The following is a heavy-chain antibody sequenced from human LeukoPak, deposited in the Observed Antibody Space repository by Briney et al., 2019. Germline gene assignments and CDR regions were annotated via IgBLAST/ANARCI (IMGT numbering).Heavy chain of an antibody. CDR1: GGSISSYY. V-gene: IGHV4-4*07. CDR2: IYTSGST. CDR3: ARDRYYYDSSGYSLFDY. D-gene: IGHD3-22*01. J-gene: IGHJ4*02. Sequence: SETLPLTCTVSGGSISSYYWSWIRQPPGKGLEWIGRIYTSGSTNYNPSLKSRVTISVDTSKNQFSLKLSSVTAADTAVYFCARDRYYYDSSGYSLFDYWGQGTLVTVSS.